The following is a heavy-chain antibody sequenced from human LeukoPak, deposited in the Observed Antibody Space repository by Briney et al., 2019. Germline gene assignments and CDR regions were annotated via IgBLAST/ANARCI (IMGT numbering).Heavy chain of an antibody. V-gene: IGHV4-4*07. Sequence: SETLSLTCTVSGYSISSGYYWSWIRQPAGKGLEWIGRIYTSGSTNYNPSLKSRVTMSVDTSKNQFSLKLSSVTAADTAVYYCARVGYGDTGDYWGQGTLVTVSS. J-gene: IGHJ4*02. D-gene: IGHD4-17*01. CDR2: IYTSGST. CDR1: GYSISSGYY. CDR3: ARVGYGDTGDY.